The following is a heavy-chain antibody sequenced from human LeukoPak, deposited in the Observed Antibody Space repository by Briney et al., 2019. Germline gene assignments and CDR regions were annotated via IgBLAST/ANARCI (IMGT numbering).Heavy chain of an antibody. V-gene: IGHV4-59*08. CDR3: ARQIVVVPAALYWFDP. Sequence: SETLSLTCTVSGGSISSYYWNWIRQPPGKGLEWMGYIYYSGSTNYNPSLKSRVIISVDTSKNQFSLQLSSVTAADPAVYYCARQIVVVPAALYWFDPWGQGTLVTVSS. CDR1: GGSISSYY. J-gene: IGHJ5*02. D-gene: IGHD2-15*01. CDR2: IYYSGST.